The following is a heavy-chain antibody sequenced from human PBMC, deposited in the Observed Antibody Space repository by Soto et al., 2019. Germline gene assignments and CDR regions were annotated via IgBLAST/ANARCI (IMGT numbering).Heavy chain of an antibody. CDR1: GYTFTSYG. Sequence: ASVKVSCKASGYTFTSYGISWVRQAPGQGLEWMGWISAYNGNTNYAQKLQGRVTMTTDTSTSTAYMELRSLRSDDTAVYYCARTYYDFWSGYWDDYYYYYYMDVWGKGTTVTVSS. CDR2: ISAYNGNT. D-gene: IGHD3-3*01. CDR3: ARTYYDFWSGYWDDYYYYYYMDV. J-gene: IGHJ6*03. V-gene: IGHV1-18*01.